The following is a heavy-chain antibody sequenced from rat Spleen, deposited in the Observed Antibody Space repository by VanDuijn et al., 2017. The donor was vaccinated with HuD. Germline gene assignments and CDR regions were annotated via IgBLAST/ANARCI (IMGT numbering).Heavy chain of an antibody. Sequence: QVQLKESGPGLVQPSQTLSLTCTVSGFSLSNYGVIWVRQPPGKGLEWMGVILINGGTDYNSAIKSRLSISRDTSKSQVFLNMNSLQAEDTATYYCGRDPAFYGYIDYWGQGVMVTVSS. V-gene: IGHV2-13*01. CDR1: GFSLSNYG. CDR2: ILINGGT. CDR3: GRDPAFYGYIDY. D-gene: IGHD1-11*01. J-gene: IGHJ2*01.